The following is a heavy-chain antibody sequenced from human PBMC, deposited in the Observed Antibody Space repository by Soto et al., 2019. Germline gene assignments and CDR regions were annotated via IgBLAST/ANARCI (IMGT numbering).Heavy chain of an antibody. CDR2: FDPEDGET. Sequence: QVPLVQSGAEVKKPGASVKVSCKVSGYTLTELSMHWVRQAPGKGLEWMGGFDPEDGETIYAQKFQGRVTMTEDTSTDTAYMELSSLRSEDTAVYYCATDPDDYGDSPGKGGWVYWGQGTLVTVSS. CDR3: ATDPDDYGDSPGKGGWVY. D-gene: IGHD4-17*01. CDR1: GYTLTELS. V-gene: IGHV1-24*01. J-gene: IGHJ4*02.